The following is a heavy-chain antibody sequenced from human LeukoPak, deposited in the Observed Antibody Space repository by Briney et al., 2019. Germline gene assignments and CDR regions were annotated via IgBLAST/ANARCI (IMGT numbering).Heavy chain of an antibody. CDR3: TKDPRTYSASWWFDD. J-gene: IGHJ4*02. V-gene: IGHV3-30*02. CDR1: GFTFSHYG. D-gene: IGHD6-13*01. CDR2: IRFDGSNK. Sequence: GGSLRLSCAVSGFTFSHYGIHWVRQAPGKGLEWVAFIRFDGSNKYYADSVKGRFTISRDNSKNTLYLQMSSLRAEDAAVYYCTKDPRTYSASWWFDDWGQGTLVTVSS.